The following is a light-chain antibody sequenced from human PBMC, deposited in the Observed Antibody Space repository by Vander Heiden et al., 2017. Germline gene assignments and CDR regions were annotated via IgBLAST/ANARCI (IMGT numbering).Light chain of an antibody. CDR2: YKSDSDK. V-gene: IGLV5-45*02. J-gene: IGLJ3*02. CDR1: SGINVGTYR. Sequence: QPVLTQPSSLSASPRASASLTCTLRSGINVGTYRIYWYQQKPGSPPQYLLRYKSDSDKQQGSGVPSRFSGSKDASANAGILLISGLQSEDEADYYCVIWHSSAWVFGGGTKLTVL. CDR3: VIWHSSAWV.